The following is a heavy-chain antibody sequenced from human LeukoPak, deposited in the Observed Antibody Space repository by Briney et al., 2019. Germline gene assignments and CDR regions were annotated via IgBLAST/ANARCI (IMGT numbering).Heavy chain of an antibody. J-gene: IGHJ4*02. CDR3: ARDSHYYDSSGPRFDY. Sequence: GASVTVSCKASGYTFTGYYMHWVRQAPGQGLEWMGWINPNSGGTNYAQKFQGRVTMTRDTSISTAYMELSRLRSDDTAVYYCARDSHYYDSSGPRFDYWGQGTLVTVSS. V-gene: IGHV1-2*02. D-gene: IGHD3-22*01. CDR1: GYTFTGYY. CDR2: INPNSGGT.